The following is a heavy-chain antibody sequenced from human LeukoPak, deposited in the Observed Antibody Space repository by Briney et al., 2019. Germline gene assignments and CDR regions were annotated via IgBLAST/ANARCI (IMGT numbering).Heavy chain of an antibody. CDR1: GFTFSSYS. Sequence: GGSLTLSCAASGFTFSSYSMNWVRQAPGKGLEWVSSISSSSSYIYYADSVKGRFTISRDNAKNSLYLQMNSLRAEDTAVYYCARGFITIFGVVTSGFDYWGQGTLVTVSS. D-gene: IGHD3-3*01. V-gene: IGHV3-21*01. CDR3: ARGFITIFGVVTSGFDY. CDR2: ISSSSSYI. J-gene: IGHJ4*02.